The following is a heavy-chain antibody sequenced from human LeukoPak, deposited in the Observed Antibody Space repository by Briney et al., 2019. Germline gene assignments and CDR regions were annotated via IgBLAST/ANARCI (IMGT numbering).Heavy chain of an antibody. J-gene: IGHJ4*02. Sequence: SETLSLTCTVSGGSISSSSYYWGWIRQPPGKGLEWIGSIYYSGSTYYNPSLKSRVTISVDTSKNQFSLKLSSVTAADTAVYYCARRWFGGSYPNLNFDYWGQGTLVTVSS. D-gene: IGHD3-10*01. CDR3: ARRWFGGSYPNLNFDY. CDR2: IYYSGST. V-gene: IGHV4-39*01. CDR1: GGSISSSSYY.